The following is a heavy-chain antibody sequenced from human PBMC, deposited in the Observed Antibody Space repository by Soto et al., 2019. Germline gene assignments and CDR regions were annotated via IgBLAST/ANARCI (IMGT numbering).Heavy chain of an antibody. CDR1: GFTFSNYA. D-gene: IGHD2-15*01. V-gene: IGHV3-30-3*01. Sequence: QGQLVESGGGVVQPGRSLRLSCAASGFTFSNYAMYWVRQAPGKGLEWVAGISYDGNNKYYADSLKGRFTISRDNSKNTLYLQMNSLRAEDTAVYYCARAGCDGGTCYTLVGLRYGMDVWGQGTTVTVSS. CDR3: ARAGCDGGTCYTLVGLRYGMDV. CDR2: ISYDGNNK. J-gene: IGHJ6*02.